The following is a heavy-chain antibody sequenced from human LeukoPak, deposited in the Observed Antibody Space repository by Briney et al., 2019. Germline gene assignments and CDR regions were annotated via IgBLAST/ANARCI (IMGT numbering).Heavy chain of an antibody. D-gene: IGHD4-23*01. J-gene: IGHJ4*02. V-gene: IGHV4-34*01. CDR2: INHSGST. CDR1: GGSFSGYY. CDR3: ARDPSIDYGGNWYDY. Sequence: PSETLSLTCAVYGGSFSGYYWSWIRQPPGKGLEWIGEINHSGSTNYNPSLKSRVTISVDTSKNQFSLKLSSVTAADTAVYYCARDPSIDYGGNWYDYWGQGTLVTVSS.